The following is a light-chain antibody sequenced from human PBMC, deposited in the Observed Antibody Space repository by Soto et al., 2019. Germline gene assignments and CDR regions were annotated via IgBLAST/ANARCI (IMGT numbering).Light chain of an antibody. Sequence: MTQSPSRLRASVGDRVTITCRASQSVSILLAWYQQKPGQAPRLLIHGATTRATGIPARFSGSGSGTEFTLTISSLQSEDFAVYYCQQYNNWPRTFGQGTKVDIK. CDR3: QQYNNWPRT. CDR1: QSVSIL. CDR2: GAT. J-gene: IGKJ1*01. V-gene: IGKV3-15*01.